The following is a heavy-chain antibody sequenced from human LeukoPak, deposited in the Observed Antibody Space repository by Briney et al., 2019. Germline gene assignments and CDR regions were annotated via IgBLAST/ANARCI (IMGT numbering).Heavy chain of an antibody. V-gene: IGHV4-59*01. CDR3: ARYRPSESRSGEVTSLDY. D-gene: IGHD3-3*01. CDR1: GGSINSYY. CDR2: IHYTGST. Sequence: PLETLSPTCTVSGGSINSYYWSWIRQPPGKGLEFIGHIHYTGSTKYNPSLKSRVTISLDTSENQFSLKLTSVTTADTAVYYCARYRPSESRSGEVTSLDYWGQGTLVTVSS. J-gene: IGHJ4*02.